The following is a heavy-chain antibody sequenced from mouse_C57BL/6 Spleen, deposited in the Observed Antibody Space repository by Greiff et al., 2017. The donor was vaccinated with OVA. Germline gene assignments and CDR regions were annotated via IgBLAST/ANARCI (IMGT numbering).Heavy chain of an antibody. V-gene: IGHV8-12*01. Sequence: VKLQESGPGILQSSQTLSLTCSFSGFSLSTSGMGVSWIRQPSGKGLEWLAHIYWDDDKRYNPSLKSRLTISKDNSRNQVFLKITSVDTADTATYYCARRSYYSNYDWYFDVWGTGTTVTVSS. D-gene: IGHD2-5*01. CDR1: GFSLSTSGMG. CDR3: ARRSYYSNYDWYFDV. J-gene: IGHJ1*03. CDR2: IYWDDDK.